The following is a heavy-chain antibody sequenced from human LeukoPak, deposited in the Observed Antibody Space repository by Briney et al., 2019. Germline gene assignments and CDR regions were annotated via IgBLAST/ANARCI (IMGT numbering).Heavy chain of an antibody. CDR2: INPNSGGT. D-gene: IGHD2-2*01. J-gene: IGHJ5*02. CDR3: ARRVEYQLLYWFDP. V-gene: IGHV1-2*02. Sequence: ASVNVSCKASGYTFTGYYMHWVRQAPGQGLEWMGWINPNSGGTNYAQKFQGRVTMTRDTSISTAYMELSRLRSDDTAVYYCARRVEYQLLYWFDPWGQGTLVTVSS. CDR1: GYTFTGYY.